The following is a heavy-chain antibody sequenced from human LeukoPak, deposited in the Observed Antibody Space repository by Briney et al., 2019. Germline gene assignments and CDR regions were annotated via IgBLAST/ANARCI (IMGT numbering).Heavy chain of an antibody. CDR1: GDSISSSNYY. V-gene: IGHV4-39*01. CDR2: MYYSGST. Sequence: SDTLTLLCTVSGDSISSSNYYGGWIRQPPGKGLEWIGSMYYSGSTYYNPSLKSRVTLSVDTSKNQFSLKLSSVTAADTAIYYCARHRYYFDNWGQGTLVTVSS. CDR3: ARHRYYFDN. J-gene: IGHJ4*02.